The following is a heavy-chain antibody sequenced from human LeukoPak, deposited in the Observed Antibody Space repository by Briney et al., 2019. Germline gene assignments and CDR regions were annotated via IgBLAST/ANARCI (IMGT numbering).Heavy chain of an antibody. CDR3: ASRRESRYYFDY. J-gene: IGHJ4*02. CDR2: ISGSGGST. D-gene: IGHD3-10*01. CDR1: GFTFSSYA. Sequence: GGSLRLSCAASGFTFSSYAMSWVRQAPGKGLEWVSAISGSGGSTYYADSVKGRFTISRDNSKNTLYLQMNSLRAEDTAVYYCASRRESRYYFDYWGQGTLVTASS. V-gene: IGHV3-23*01.